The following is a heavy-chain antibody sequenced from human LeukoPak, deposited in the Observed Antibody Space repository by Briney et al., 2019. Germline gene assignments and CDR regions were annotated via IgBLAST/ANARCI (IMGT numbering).Heavy chain of an antibody. CDR3: ARDPYDTSGYFYYY. J-gene: IGHJ4*02. CDR2: ISFDGSSK. Sequence: GGSLRLSCAASGFSFSTYAMHWVRQAPGKGLEWVAVISFDGSSKSYADSVKGRFTISRDNSKNTLYLQVNSLRVEDTAVYYCARDPYDTSGYFYYYWGQGTLVTVSS. V-gene: IGHV3-30-3*01. CDR1: GFSFSTYA. D-gene: IGHD3-22*01.